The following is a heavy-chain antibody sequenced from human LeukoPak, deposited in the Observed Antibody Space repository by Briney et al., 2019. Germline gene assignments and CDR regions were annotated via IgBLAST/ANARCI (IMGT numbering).Heavy chain of an antibody. Sequence: SVKVSCKASEGTFSSYAISWVRQAPGQGLEWMGRIIPILGIANYAQKFQGRVTITADKSTSTAYMELSSLRSEDTAVYYCAGGGNCSSTSCYRYWGQGTLVTVSS. CDR3: AGGGNCSSTSCYRY. CDR2: IIPILGIA. D-gene: IGHD2-2*01. CDR1: EGTFSSYA. J-gene: IGHJ4*02. V-gene: IGHV1-69*04.